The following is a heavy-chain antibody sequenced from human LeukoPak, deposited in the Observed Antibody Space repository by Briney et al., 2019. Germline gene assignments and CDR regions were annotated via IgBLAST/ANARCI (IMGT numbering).Heavy chain of an antibody. CDR3: AKAALGYCSSTSCYWFDP. Sequence: TGGSLRLSCAASGFTFDDYGMSWVRQAPGKGLEWVSAISGSGGSTYYADSVKGRFTISRDNSKNTLYLQMNSLRAEDTAVYYCAKAALGYCSSTSCYWFDPWGQGTLVTVSS. J-gene: IGHJ5*02. V-gene: IGHV3-23*01. D-gene: IGHD2-2*01. CDR1: GFTFDDYG. CDR2: ISGSGGST.